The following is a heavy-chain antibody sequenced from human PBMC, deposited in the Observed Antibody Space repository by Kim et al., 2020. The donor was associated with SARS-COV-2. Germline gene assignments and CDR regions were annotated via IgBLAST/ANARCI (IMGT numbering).Heavy chain of an antibody. V-gene: IGHV4-31*03. Sequence: SETLSLTCTVSGGSISSGGYYWSWIRQHPGKGLEWIGYTYYSGSTYYNPSLKSRVTISVDTSKNQFSLKLSSVTAADTAVYYCARASLTMIVVVGAFDIWGQGTMVTVSS. CDR3: ARASLTMIVVVGAFDI. CDR2: TYYSGST. D-gene: IGHD3-22*01. CDR1: GGSISSGGYY. J-gene: IGHJ3*02.